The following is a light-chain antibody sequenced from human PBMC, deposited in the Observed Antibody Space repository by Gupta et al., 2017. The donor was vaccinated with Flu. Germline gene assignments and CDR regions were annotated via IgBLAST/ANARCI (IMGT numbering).Light chain of an antibody. Sequence: QSALTQPASVSGSPGQSITISCPGTSSDVGGYNYVSWYQHHPGKAPKLMIYEVSNRPSGVSNRFSGSKSGNTASLTISGLQAEDEADYYCSSYTSSSSVLFGGGTKLTVL. CDR2: EVS. V-gene: IGLV2-14*01. CDR1: SSDVGGYNY. CDR3: SSYTSSSSVL. J-gene: IGLJ2*01.